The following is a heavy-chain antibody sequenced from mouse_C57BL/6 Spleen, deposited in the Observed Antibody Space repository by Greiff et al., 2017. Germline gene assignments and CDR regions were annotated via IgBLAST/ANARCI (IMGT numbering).Heavy chain of an antibody. V-gene: IGHV5-6*01. Sequence: EMKVVESGGDLVKPGGSLKLSCAASGFTFSSYGMSWVRQTPDKRLEWVATISSGGSYTYYPDSVKGRFTISRDNAKNTLYLQMSSLKSEDTAMYYCAREDGNYVFDYWGQGTTLTVSS. J-gene: IGHJ2*01. CDR1: GFTFSSYG. CDR3: AREDGNYVFDY. CDR2: ISSGGSYT. D-gene: IGHD2-1*01.